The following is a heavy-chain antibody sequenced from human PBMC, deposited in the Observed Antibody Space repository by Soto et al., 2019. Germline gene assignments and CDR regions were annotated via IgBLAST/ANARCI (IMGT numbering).Heavy chain of an antibody. CDR3: SRGIKGGLDA. Sequence: QVQLAESGGGVVQPGRSLRLSCTTSGFVFNDYDIHWVRQAPGKGLAWLASISYDGSNRYYADSVKGRFTISRDNSKNTLSLQINILGAEDTAVYYCSRGIKGGLDAWGPGTLVNVSS. CDR1: GFVFNDYD. J-gene: IGHJ5*02. V-gene: IGHV3-30*03. CDR2: ISYDGSNR. D-gene: IGHD2-21*01.